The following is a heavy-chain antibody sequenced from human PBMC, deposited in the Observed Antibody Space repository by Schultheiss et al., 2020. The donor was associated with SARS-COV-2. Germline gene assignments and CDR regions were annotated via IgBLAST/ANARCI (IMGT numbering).Heavy chain of an antibody. V-gene: IGHV4-31*03. CDR2: ITHSGST. Sequence: SETLSLTCTVSGGSISSGGYYWSWIRQHPGKGLEWIGEITHSGSTNYNPSLKNRVIISVDTSKNQFSLKLSSVTAADTAVYYCARGSGSIDYWGQGTLVTVSS. CDR1: GGSISSGGYY. J-gene: IGHJ4*02. D-gene: IGHD1-26*01. CDR3: ARGSGSIDY.